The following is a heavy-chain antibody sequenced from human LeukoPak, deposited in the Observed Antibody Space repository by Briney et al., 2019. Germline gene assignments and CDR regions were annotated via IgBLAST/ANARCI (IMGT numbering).Heavy chain of an antibody. CDR1: GGTFSSCA. CDR3: ARDRGTGDSPAY. Sequence: SVKVSCKASGGTFSSCAISWVRQAPGQGLERMGRIIPILGIANYAQKFQGRVTITADKSTSTAYMELSSLRSEDTAVYYCARDRGTGDSPAYWGQGTLVTVSS. D-gene: IGHD7-27*01. V-gene: IGHV1-69*04. CDR2: IIPILGIA. J-gene: IGHJ4*02.